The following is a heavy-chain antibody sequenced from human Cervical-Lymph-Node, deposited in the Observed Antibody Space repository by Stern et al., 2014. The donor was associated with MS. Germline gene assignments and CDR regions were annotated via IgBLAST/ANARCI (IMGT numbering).Heavy chain of an antibody. V-gene: IGHV4-31*03. CDR1: GASITSGGYY. CDR2: IYYSGTT. Sequence: QVQLQESGPGLVKPSQTLSLTCTVSGASITSGGYYWNWIRQHPGKGLEWIGYIYYSGTTYYNPSLKSRVMISLDTSKNEFSLKLSSVTAADTAVYYCARSIFPWGQGTLVTVSS. CDR3: ARSIFP. D-gene: IGHD3-9*01. J-gene: IGHJ5*02.